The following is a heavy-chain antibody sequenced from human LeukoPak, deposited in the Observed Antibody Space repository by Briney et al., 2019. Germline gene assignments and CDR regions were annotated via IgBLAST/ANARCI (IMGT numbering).Heavy chain of an antibody. V-gene: IGHV3-9*03. CDR2: ISWNSGSI. CDR1: GFTFDEYA. D-gene: IGHD2-8*01. Sequence: GGSLSLSCAASGFTFDEYAMHWGRQAPGRGLGGVSGISWNSGSIGYADSVKGRFTISRDNAKNSLYLQMNSLRAEDMALYYCAKALGCTTGVCYRSDAFDIWGQGTMVTVSS. J-gene: IGHJ3*02. CDR3: AKALGCTTGVCYRSDAFDI.